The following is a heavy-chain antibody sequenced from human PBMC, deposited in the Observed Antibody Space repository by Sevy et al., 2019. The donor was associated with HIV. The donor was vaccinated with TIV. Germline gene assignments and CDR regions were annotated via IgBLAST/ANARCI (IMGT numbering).Heavy chain of an antibody. CDR3: ARDLEFYDYGDYGPAFMPDY. V-gene: IGHV3-33*01. J-gene: IGHJ4*02. Sequence: GGSLRLSCAASGFTVSTYGMHWVRQAPGKGLEWVAVIWFDGSNPYYADSVKGRFTISRDIAKNTLHLQMNSLRVEDTAVYYCARDLEFYDYGDYGPAFMPDYWGQGTLVTVSS. D-gene: IGHD4-17*01. CDR2: IWFDGSNP. CDR1: GFTVSTYG.